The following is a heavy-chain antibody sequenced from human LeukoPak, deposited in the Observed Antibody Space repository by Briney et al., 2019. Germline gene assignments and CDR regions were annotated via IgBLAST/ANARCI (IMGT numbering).Heavy chain of an antibody. J-gene: IGHJ4*02. Sequence: GGSLRFSCSASGFTFSSYAMHWVRQAPGKGLEYVSAISSNGGSTYYADSVKGRFTISRDNSKNTLYLQMSSLRAEDTAVYYCVKDGEEYYYGSGTWYYFDYWGQGTLVTVSS. V-gene: IGHV3-64D*06. CDR3: VKDGEEYYYGSGTWYYFDY. CDR1: GFTFSSYA. D-gene: IGHD3-10*01. CDR2: ISSNGGST.